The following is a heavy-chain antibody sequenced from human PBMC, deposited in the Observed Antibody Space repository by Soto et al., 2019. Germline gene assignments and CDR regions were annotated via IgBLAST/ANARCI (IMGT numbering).Heavy chain of an antibody. CDR1: GYTFSSYT. CDR3: ARIGDGNQRPFDY. D-gene: IGHD6-25*01. CDR2: IIPVFNSA. J-gene: IGHJ4*02. Sequence: QVRLVQSGAEVKKPGSSVKVSCKASGYTFSSYTINWVQQAPGQGLELMGGIIPVFNSATYAQKFQGRVTITADESTSTAYLELRSLRSEDTAVYYCARIGDGNQRPFDYWGQGTLVTVSS. V-gene: IGHV1-69*01.